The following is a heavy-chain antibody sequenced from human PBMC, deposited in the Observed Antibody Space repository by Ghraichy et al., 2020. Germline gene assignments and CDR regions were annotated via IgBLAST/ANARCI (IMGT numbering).Heavy chain of an antibody. CDR2: TYYTGST. J-gene: IGHJ6*02. D-gene: IGHD3-16*01. V-gene: IGHV4-59*01. CDR1: GAPLSSDY. Sequence: SQTLSLTCTVNGAPLSSDYWSRIRQPSGKGMECIGYTYYTGSTHYNPSLKSRITISVDRSKNQISLRLRSVTAADTGVYYCARGVSVKYYGMDVWGQGTTVAGSS. CDR3: ARGVSVKYYGMDV.